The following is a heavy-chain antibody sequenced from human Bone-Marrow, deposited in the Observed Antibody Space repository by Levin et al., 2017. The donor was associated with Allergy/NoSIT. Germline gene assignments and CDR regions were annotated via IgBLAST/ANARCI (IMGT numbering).Heavy chain of an antibody. D-gene: IGHD3-9*01. V-gene: IGHV1-8*01. J-gene: IGHJ4*02. CDR3: ARGQGPSGRVRYFDWLLEFDY. Sequence: PVASVKVSCKASGYTFTSYDINWVRQATGQGLEWMGWMNPNSGNTGYAQKFQGRVTMTRNTSISTAYMELSSLRSEDTAVYYCARGQGPSGRVRYFDWLLEFDYWGQGTLVTVSS. CDR2: MNPNSGNT. CDR1: GYTFTSYD.